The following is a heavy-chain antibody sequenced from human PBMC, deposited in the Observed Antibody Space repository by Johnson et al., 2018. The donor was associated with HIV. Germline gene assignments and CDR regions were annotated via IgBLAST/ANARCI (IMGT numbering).Heavy chain of an antibody. J-gene: IGHJ3*02. D-gene: IGHD6-13*01. CDR3: AKDGGSSWSAFDS. CDR2: IHYDGSNE. CDR1: GFTFSSYG. Sequence: QVQLVESGGGVVQPGGSLRLSCAASGFTFSSYGMHWVRQAPGKGLEWVAFIHYDGSNEYYADSVKGRFTISRDNSKNTLYLQMNTLRVEDTAVYYCAKDGGSSWSAFDSWGQGTMVTVSS. V-gene: IGHV3-30*02.